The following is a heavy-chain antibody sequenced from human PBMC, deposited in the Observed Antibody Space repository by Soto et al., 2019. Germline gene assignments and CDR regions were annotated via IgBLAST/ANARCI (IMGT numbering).Heavy chain of an antibody. Sequence: GSLRLSCPASGFTFSSYSMNRVRQAPGKGLEWVSSISSSSSYIYYADSVKGRFTISRDNAKNSLYLQMNSLRAEDTAVYYCARDSSSWYVEVTYYYYGMDVWGQGTTVTVSS. CDR1: GFTFSSYS. V-gene: IGHV3-21*01. CDR3: ARDSSSWYVEVTYYYYGMDV. CDR2: ISSSSSYI. J-gene: IGHJ6*02. D-gene: IGHD6-13*01.